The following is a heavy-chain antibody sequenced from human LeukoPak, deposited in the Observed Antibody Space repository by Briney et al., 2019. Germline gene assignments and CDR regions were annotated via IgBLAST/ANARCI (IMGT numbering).Heavy chain of an antibody. D-gene: IGHD3-3*01. V-gene: IGHV4-39*07. CDR1: GGSISSSSYY. J-gene: IGHJ5*02. Sequence: SETLSLTCTVSGGSISSSSYYWGWIRQPPGKGLEWIGSIYYSGSTYYNPSLKSRVTISVDTSKNQFSLKLSSVTAADTAVYYCASFPGGPRGFWSGPRFDPWGQGTLVTVSS. CDR2: IYYSGST. CDR3: ASFPGGPRGFWSGPRFDP.